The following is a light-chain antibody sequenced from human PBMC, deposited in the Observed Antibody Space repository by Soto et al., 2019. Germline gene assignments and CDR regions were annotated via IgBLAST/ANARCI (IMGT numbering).Light chain of an antibody. V-gene: IGKV1-39*01. CDR3: QQSYSTPPFT. Sequence: DILMTQSPSSLSASVGDRVTITCRASQSISRNLNWYQQRPGRAPKLLIHTTSNLQSGVPSRFSGSGSGTDFALTISSLEPEDFATYYCQQSYSTPPFTFGPGT. CDR2: TTS. CDR1: QSISRN. J-gene: IGKJ3*01.